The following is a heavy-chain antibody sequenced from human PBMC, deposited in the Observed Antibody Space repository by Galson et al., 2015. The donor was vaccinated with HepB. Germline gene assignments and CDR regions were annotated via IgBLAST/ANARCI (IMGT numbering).Heavy chain of an antibody. CDR1: GYSFTTYW. J-gene: IGHJ2*01. D-gene: IGHD2-2*01. CDR3: ARLTGKEIVLVPAARPRYFDL. CDR2: IDPSDSYT. V-gene: IGHV5-10-1*01. Sequence: QSGAEVKKPGESLRISCTGSGYSFTTYWISWVRQMPGKGLEWMGRIDPSDSYTNYSPSFQGHVTISADKSISTAYLQWSSLKASDTAMNYCARLTGKEIVLVPAARPRYFDLWGRGTLVTVSS.